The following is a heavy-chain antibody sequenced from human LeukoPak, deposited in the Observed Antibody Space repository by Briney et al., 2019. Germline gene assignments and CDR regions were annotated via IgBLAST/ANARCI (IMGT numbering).Heavy chain of an antibody. J-gene: IGHJ4*02. Sequence: PGRSLRLSCAASGFTFSSYAMHWFRQAPGKGLEWVAVISYDGSNKYYADSVKGRFTISRDNSKNTLYLQMNSLRAEDTAVYYCARDEDGYNSYWGQGTLVTVSS. CDR3: ARDEDGYNSY. D-gene: IGHD5-24*01. CDR2: ISYDGSNK. CDR1: GFTFSSYA. V-gene: IGHV3-30*01.